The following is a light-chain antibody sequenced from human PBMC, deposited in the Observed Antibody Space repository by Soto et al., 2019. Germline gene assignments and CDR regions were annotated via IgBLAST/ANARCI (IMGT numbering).Light chain of an antibody. CDR1: SSNIGAGYD. J-gene: IGLJ1*01. CDR3: QSYDSSLSALYV. CDR2: GNS. V-gene: IGLV1-40*01. Sequence: QSVLTQPPSVSGAPGQRVTISCTGSSSNIGAGYDVHWYQQLPGTAPKLLIYGNSNRPSGVPDRFSGSKSGTSASLAITGLKAEDEADYYCQSYDSSLSALYVFGTRTKLTVL.